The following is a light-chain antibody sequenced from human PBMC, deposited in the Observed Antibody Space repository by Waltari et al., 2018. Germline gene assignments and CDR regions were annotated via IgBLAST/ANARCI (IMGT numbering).Light chain of an antibody. J-gene: IGLJ1*01. CDR2: DVT. CDR3: CSYARSNTYV. CDR1: SNDVGGYNS. Sequence: QSALTQPASVSGSPGQSITIPCTGTSNDVGGYNSIPWYQQHPGKAPKLIIYDVTKRPSGVSDRFSGSKSGNTASLTISGLQAEDEADYYCCSYARSNTYVFGTGTKVTVL. V-gene: IGLV2-14*03.